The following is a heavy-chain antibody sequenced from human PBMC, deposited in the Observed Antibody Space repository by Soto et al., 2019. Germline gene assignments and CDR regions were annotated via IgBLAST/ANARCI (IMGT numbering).Heavy chain of an antibody. CDR1: GFTLSGYA. Sequence: EVQLAESGGGLAQPGGSLRLSCAASGFTLSGYAMDWVRQAPGKGLEYVSGISSNGVGTYYATHVQGRFTISRDNSKNTVYLQMGRLRPEEMAWYYCARRARPDFYYMDVWGKGTTVTVSS. J-gene: IGHJ6*03. D-gene: IGHD6-6*01. CDR3: ARRARPDFYYMDV. V-gene: IGHV3-64*01. CDR2: ISSNGVGT.